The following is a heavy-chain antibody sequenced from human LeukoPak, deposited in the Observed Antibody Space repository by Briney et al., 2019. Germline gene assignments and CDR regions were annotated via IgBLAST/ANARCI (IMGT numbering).Heavy chain of an antibody. Sequence: PSETLSLTCTVSGATISSYYWSWIRQPPGKGLEWIGYIYSSGGSNYNPSLRRSRVAISVDTSKNQFSLRLSSVTAADTAVYYCARGRLIYGDYTSFDYWGQGTLVTVSS. CDR2: IYSSGGS. V-gene: IGHV4-59*01. D-gene: IGHD4-17*01. J-gene: IGHJ4*02. CDR3: ARGRLIYGDYTSFDY. CDR1: GATISSYY.